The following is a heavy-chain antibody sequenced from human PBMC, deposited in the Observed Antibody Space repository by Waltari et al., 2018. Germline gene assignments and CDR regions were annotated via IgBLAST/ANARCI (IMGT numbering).Heavy chain of an antibody. CDR1: GYTLTAYY. CDR2: INPSDGST. CDR3: ARDFLHCTGWTCYARPSNWFDP. Sequence: QVQLVQSGAEVKKPGASVKVSCKASGYTLTAYYLHWVRQAPGQGLEWMGIINPSDGSTTYAQNFQGRAIMNRDTSTGTAYMELSSLTSEDTAVYYCARDFLHCTGWTCYARPSNWFDPWGQGTLVTVSS. D-gene: IGHD2-2*01. V-gene: IGHV1-46*01. J-gene: IGHJ5*02.